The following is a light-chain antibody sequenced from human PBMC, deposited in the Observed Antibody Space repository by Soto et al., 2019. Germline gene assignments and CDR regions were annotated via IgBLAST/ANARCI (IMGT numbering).Light chain of an antibody. CDR2: DAS. V-gene: IGKV1-5*01. CDR1: QSLNNY. Sequence: DIQMTQSPSPLSASVGDRVTITCRASQSLNNYLAWYQQTPGKAPKLLIYDASSLESGVPSRFSGSGSGTEFTLTISSLQPDDFATYYCQQYQSSWTFGQGTKVDIK. CDR3: QQYQSSWT. J-gene: IGKJ1*01.